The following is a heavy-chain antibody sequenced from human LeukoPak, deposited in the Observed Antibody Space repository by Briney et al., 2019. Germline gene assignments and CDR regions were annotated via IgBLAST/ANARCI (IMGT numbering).Heavy chain of an antibody. CDR2: VYYTGNA. CDR3: AGFSSRITIFGVALGNAFDI. J-gene: IGHJ3*02. D-gene: IGHD3-3*01. V-gene: IGHV4-39*07. Sequence: SETLSLTCAVSGDSISNHIYYWDWIRQTPGKGLEWIGAVYYTGNAYYNPSLKSRVTISVDTSKNQFSLKLSSVTAADTAVYYCAGFSSRITIFGVALGNAFDIWGQGTMVTVSS. CDR1: GDSISNHIYY.